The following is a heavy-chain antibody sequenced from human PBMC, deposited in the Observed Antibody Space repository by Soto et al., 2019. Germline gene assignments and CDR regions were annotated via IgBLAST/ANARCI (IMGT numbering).Heavy chain of an antibody. CDR3: ARLEPEGTDAFDI. CDR2: ISYDGSNK. J-gene: IGHJ3*02. CDR1: GFTFSSYA. V-gene: IGHV3-30-3*01. Sequence: GGSLRLSCAASGFTFSSYAMHWVRQAPGKGLEWVAVISYDGSNKYYADSVKGRFTISRDNSKNTLYLQMNSLRAEDTAVYYCARLEPEGTDAFDIWGQGTMVTVSS. D-gene: IGHD1-1*01.